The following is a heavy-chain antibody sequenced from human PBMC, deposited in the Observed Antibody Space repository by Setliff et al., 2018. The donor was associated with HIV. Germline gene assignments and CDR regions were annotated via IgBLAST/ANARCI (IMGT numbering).Heavy chain of an antibody. CDR2: ITHRGST. Sequence: PSETLSLTCTVSGGSISSSTYYWVWVRQPPSKGLEWIGEITHRGSTTYNPTLQSRVAISVDTSRRQFTLKLGSVPAADTAVYYCARGQHVFPAPHYMDVWDKGTTVTVSS. D-gene: IGHD2-2*01. J-gene: IGHJ6*03. CDR1: GGSISSSTYY. CDR3: ARGQHVFPAPHYMDV. V-gene: IGHV4-39*06.